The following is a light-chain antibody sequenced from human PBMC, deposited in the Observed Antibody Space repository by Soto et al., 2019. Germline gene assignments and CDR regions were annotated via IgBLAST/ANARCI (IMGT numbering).Light chain of an antibody. V-gene: IGLV2-14*01. CDR3: SSYTSDWGV. Sequence: QSVLTQPASVSGSVGQSITISCTGTSSDVGGYDFVSWYQHHPGKAPKLIIYEVRTRPSGVSDRFSGSKSGNTASLTISGLQAEDEDDYYCSSYTSDWGVFGTGTKLTVL. CDR1: SSDVGGYDF. J-gene: IGLJ1*01. CDR2: EVR.